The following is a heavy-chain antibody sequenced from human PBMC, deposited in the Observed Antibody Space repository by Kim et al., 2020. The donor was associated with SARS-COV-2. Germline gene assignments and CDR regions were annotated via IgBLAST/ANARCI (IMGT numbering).Heavy chain of an antibody. V-gene: IGHV3-21*01. CDR1: GFTFSSYS. CDR2: FGSTSSYI. J-gene: IGHJ4*02. Sequence: GGSLRLSCAASGFTFSSYSMNWVRQAPGKGLEWVSSFGSTSSYIYYADSVKGRFTISRDNAKNSLYLQMNSLRAEDTAVYYCARDPDYYDSSGYYFEGFDYWGQGTLVTVSS. CDR3: ARDPDYYDSSGYYFEGFDY. D-gene: IGHD3-22*01.